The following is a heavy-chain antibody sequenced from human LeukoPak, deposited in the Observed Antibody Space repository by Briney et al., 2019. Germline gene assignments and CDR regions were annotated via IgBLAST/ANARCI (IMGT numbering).Heavy chain of an antibody. V-gene: IGHV3-30*04. CDR2: ISYDGSTK. Sequence: PGGSLRLSCAASGFTFSSYTMHWVRQAPGKGLEWVAVISYDGSTKYYADSMKGRFTISRDNSKNTLYLQTNSLRAEDTAVYYCAREGYYDSSGYSDAGIDYWGQGSLVTVSS. D-gene: IGHD3-22*01. CDR1: GFTFSSYT. CDR3: AREGYYDSSGYSDAGIDY. J-gene: IGHJ4*02.